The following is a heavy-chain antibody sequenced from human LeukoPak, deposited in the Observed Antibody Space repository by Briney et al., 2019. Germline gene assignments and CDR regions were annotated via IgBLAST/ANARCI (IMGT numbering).Heavy chain of an antibody. D-gene: IGHD3-9*01. Sequence: GGSLRLSCAASGFTFSSSWMTWVRQAPGKGLEWVAHIKEDGTEEYYVDSVKGRFTISRDNAKNLLYLQMNSLRAEDTAVYYCARWHNDWEFDYWGQGTLVSVSS. CDR2: IKEDGTEE. J-gene: IGHJ4*02. CDR1: GFTFSSSW. CDR3: ARWHNDWEFDY. V-gene: IGHV3-7*05.